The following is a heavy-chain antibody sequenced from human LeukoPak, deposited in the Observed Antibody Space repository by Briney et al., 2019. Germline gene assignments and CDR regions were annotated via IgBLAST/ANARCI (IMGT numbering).Heavy chain of an antibody. Sequence: SETLSLTCTVSGDSISSDYWSWIRQPAGKGLEWIRRIYSGGSTNYNPSLRSRVSMSVDTSKNQFSLRLSSVTAADTAVYFCARDHSSADYLGVFGYWGQGTLVTVSS. CDR3: ARDHSSADYLGVFGY. CDR1: GDSISSDY. V-gene: IGHV4-4*07. J-gene: IGHJ4*02. D-gene: IGHD3-22*01. CDR2: IYSGGST.